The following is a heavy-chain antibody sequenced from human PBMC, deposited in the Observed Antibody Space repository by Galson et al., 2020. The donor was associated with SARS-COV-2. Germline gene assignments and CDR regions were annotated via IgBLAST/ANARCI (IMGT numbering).Heavy chain of an antibody. Sequence: SETLSLTCTVSGGFITSSPSYWGWIRQPPGKGLEWVASVHYSGTTYYNPSLKSRVTISVDTSKNQFSLTLSSVTAADTALYYCARHMSGVTVTSAFHLWGQGTLVSVSS. V-gene: IGHV4-39*01. CDR1: GGFITSSPSY. J-gene: IGHJ3*01. D-gene: IGHD3-10*01. CDR2: VHYSGTT. CDR3: ARHMSGVTVTSAFHL.